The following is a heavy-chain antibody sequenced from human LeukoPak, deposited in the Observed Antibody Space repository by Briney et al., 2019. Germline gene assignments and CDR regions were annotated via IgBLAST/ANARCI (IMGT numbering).Heavy chain of an antibody. Sequence: SETLSLTCTVSGGSISSYYWSWIRQPPGKGLEGIGYIYSSGSTNYNPSLKSRVTISVDTSKNQFSLKLSSVTAADTAVYYCARRLRYSSSWEDWFDLWGQGTLVTVSS. CDR3: ARRLRYSSSWEDWFDL. V-gene: IGHV4-4*09. CDR2: IYSSGST. D-gene: IGHD6-13*01. J-gene: IGHJ5*02. CDR1: GGSISSYY.